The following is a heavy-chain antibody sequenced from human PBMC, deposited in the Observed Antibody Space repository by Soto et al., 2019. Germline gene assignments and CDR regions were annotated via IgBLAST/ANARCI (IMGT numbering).Heavy chain of an antibody. CDR3: ARDRNRNYYDSSGYYYFDY. J-gene: IGHJ4*02. CDR2: IIPIFGTA. V-gene: IGHV1-69*01. CDR1: GGTFSSYA. Sequence: QVQLVQSGAEVKKPGSSGKVSCKASGGTFSSYAISWVRQAPGQGLEWRGGIIPIFGTANYAQKFQGRVTITADESTSTAYMELSRLRSEDTAVYYCARDRNRNYYDSSGYYYFDYWGQGTLVTVSS. D-gene: IGHD3-22*01.